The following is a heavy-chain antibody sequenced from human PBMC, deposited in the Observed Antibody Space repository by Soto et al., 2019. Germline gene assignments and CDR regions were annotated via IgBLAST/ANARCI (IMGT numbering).Heavy chain of an antibody. Sequence: ESVGGLVQPGGSLRLSCAGSGFTFINYAMNWVRQAPGKGLEWVSSISGGGDAAFFPDSVRGRFTISRDNSKNTVTLQMNSLGVDDTAVYYCARKILGSTTRPNYWYFELWGRGTLVTVSS. V-gene: IGHV3-23*01. J-gene: IGHJ2*01. D-gene: IGHD7-27*01. CDR1: GFTFINYA. CDR2: ISGGGDAA. CDR3: ARKILGSTTRPNYWYFEL.